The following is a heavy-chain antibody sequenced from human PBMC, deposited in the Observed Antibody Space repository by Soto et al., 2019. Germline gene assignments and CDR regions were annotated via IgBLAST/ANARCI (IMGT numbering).Heavy chain of an antibody. Sequence: EVQLLESGGGLVQPGGSLRLSCAASGFTFSSYAMSWVRQAPGKGLEWVSAISGSGGSTYYADSVKGRFTISRDNSKNTLYLQMNSLRAEDTAVYYCAKQPGGWLQWLVYFDYWGQGTLVTVSS. CDR1: GFTFSSYA. CDR3: AKQPGGWLQWLVYFDY. D-gene: IGHD6-19*01. V-gene: IGHV3-23*01. J-gene: IGHJ4*02. CDR2: ISGSGGST.